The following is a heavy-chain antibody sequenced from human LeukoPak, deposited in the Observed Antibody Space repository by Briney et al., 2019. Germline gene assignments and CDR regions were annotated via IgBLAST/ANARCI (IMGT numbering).Heavy chain of an antibody. CDR3: ARAQKHYYDSSMDV. V-gene: IGHV4-39*07. CDR2: IYYSGST. D-gene: IGHD3-22*01. CDR1: GGSISSSSYY. Sequence: SETLSLTCTVSGGSISSSSYYWGWIRQPPGKGLEWIGSIYYSGSTYYNPSLKSRVTISVDTSKNQFSLKLSSVTAADTAVYYCARAQKHYYDSSMDVWGKGTTVTVSS. J-gene: IGHJ6*03.